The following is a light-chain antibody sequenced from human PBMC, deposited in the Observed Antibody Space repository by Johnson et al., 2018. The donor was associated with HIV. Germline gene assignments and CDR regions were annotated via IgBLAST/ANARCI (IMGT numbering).Light chain of an antibody. Sequence: QSVLTQSPSVSVAPGQKVTISCSGSSSNIGNNYVSWYQQLPGTAPKLLIYDNNKRPSGIPDRFSGSKSCTSATLGITGLQTGDEADYYCGTWDSSLSAYVFGTGTKVTVL. CDR3: GTWDSSLSAYV. V-gene: IGLV1-51*01. CDR1: SSNIGNNY. J-gene: IGLJ1*01. CDR2: DNN.